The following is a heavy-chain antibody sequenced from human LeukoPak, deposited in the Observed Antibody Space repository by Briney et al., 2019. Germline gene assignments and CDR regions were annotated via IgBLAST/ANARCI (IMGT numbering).Heavy chain of an antibody. CDR1: GYTLTELS. Sequence: ASVKVSCKVSGYTLTELSMHWVRQAPGKGLEWMGGFDPEDGERIYAQKFPGRVTITADNSTSTAYMELSSLRSEDTAVYYCARVPYCSGGSCYSGVSHWFDPWGQGTLVTVSS. CDR2: FDPEDGER. V-gene: IGHV1-24*01. J-gene: IGHJ5*02. D-gene: IGHD2-15*01. CDR3: ARVPYCSGGSCYSGVSHWFDP.